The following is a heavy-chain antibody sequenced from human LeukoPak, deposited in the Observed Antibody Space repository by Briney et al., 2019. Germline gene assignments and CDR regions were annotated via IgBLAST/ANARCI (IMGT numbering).Heavy chain of an antibody. V-gene: IGHV3-73*01. Sequence: GGSLRLSCAASGFTFSGSAMHWVRQASGKGLEWVGRIRSKANSYATAYAASVKGRFTISRDDSKNTAYLQMNSLKTEDTAVYYCARDQPIVVATTGDAFDIWGQGTMVTVSS. D-gene: IGHD3-22*01. J-gene: IGHJ3*02. CDR2: IRSKANSYAT. CDR3: ARDQPIVVATTGDAFDI. CDR1: GFTFSGSA.